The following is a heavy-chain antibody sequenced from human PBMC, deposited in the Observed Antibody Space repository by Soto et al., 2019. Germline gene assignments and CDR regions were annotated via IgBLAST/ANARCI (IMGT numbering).Heavy chain of an antibody. CDR2: IKPGGGST. D-gene: IGHD4-17*01. Sequence: EASVKVSCKASGYTFTSYHLHWLRQAPGKGPEWMGIIKPGGGSTSYAQQFRGRLTMTRDTSTSTVYMEMNSLRSEDTAVYYCARSPDPSDYGDYPEYYNGMDVWGQGTRVTVSS. J-gene: IGHJ6*02. CDR3: ARSPDPSDYGDYPEYYNGMDV. V-gene: IGHV1-46*01. CDR1: GYTFTSYH.